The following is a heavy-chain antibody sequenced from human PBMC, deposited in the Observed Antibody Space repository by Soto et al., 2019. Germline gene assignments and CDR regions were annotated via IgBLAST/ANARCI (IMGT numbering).Heavy chain of an antibody. Sequence: PGGSLRLSCAASGFTVSSKYMSWVRQAPGKGLEWVSFVYGDGSPYFTDSVRGRFTISRDDSKNMLYLQMHSLRAEDTAVYYCAAVSGPLYDFWSGNTFWGQGTLVTVSS. CDR3: AAVSGPLYDFWSGNTF. V-gene: IGHV3-66*01. CDR2: VYGDGSP. D-gene: IGHD3-3*01. CDR1: GFTVSSKY. J-gene: IGHJ4*02.